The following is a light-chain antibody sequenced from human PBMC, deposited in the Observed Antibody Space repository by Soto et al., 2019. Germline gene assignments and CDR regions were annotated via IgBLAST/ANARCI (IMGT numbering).Light chain of an antibody. CDR3: QQYGSSIT. V-gene: IGKV3-15*01. CDR2: GAS. Sequence: EIVMTQSPATLSVSPGERATLSCRASQSVSTNLAWYQQKPGQAPRLLIYGASTRATGIPARLSGSGSGTVFTLTISRQDPEDFAVFYCQQYGSSITFGQGTRREI. J-gene: IGKJ5*01. CDR1: QSVSTN.